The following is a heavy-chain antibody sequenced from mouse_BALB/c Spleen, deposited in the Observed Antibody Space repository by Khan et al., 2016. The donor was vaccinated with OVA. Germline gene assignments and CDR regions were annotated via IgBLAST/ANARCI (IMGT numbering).Heavy chain of an antibody. D-gene: IGHD1-1*01. CDR3: ARDLGSSHWYFDV. CDR1: GFSLTSYG. V-gene: IGHV2-9*02. Sequence: QVPLKQSGPGLVAPSQSLSITCTVSGFSLTSYGVHWVRQPPGKGLEWLGVIWAGGSTNYNSALRSRLSINKDNSKSQVFLKMNNLQTDDTAIYCCARDLGSSHWYFDVWGAGTTVTVSS. J-gene: IGHJ1*01. CDR2: IWAGGST.